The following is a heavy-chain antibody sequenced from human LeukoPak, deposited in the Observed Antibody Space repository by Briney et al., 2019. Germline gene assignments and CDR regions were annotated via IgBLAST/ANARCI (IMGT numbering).Heavy chain of an antibody. CDR3: ARSWELLPFDY. CDR1: GGSFSGYY. J-gene: IGHJ4*02. CDR2: INHSGST. Sequence: TSETLSLTCAVYGGSFSGYYWSWIRQPPGKGLEWIGEINHSGSTNHNPSLKSRVTISVDTSKNQFSLKLSSVTAADTAVYYCARSWELLPFDYWGQGTLVTVSS. V-gene: IGHV4-34*01. D-gene: IGHD1-26*01.